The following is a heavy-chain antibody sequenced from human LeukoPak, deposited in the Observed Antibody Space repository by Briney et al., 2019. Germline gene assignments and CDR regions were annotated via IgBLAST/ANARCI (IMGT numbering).Heavy chain of an antibody. J-gene: IGHJ4*02. V-gene: IGHV3-21*01. Sequence: GGSLRLSCAASGFTFSSYSMNWVRQAPGKGLEWVSSISSSSSYIYYADSVKGRFTISRDNDKNSLYLQMNSLRAEDTAVYYCARDSSRWYGTFDYWGQGTLVTVSS. CDR1: GFTFSSYS. D-gene: IGHD6-19*01. CDR3: ARDSSRWYGTFDY. CDR2: ISSSSSYI.